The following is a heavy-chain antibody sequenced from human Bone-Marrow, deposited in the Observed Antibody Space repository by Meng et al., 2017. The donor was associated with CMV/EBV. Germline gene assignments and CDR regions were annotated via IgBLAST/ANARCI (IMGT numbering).Heavy chain of an antibody. D-gene: IGHD3-16*01. CDR1: GGSFSGYY. Sequence: GSLRLSCAVYGGSFSGYYWSWIRQPPGKGLEWIGEINHSGSTNYNPSLKSRVTISVDTSKNQFSLKLSSVTAADTAVYYCARGLGIWGQGTLVTGSS. V-gene: IGHV4-34*01. J-gene: IGHJ4*02. CDR3: ARGLGI. CDR2: INHSGST.